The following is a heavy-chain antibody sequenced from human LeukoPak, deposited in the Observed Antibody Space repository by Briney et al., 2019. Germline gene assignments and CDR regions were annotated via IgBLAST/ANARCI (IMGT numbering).Heavy chain of an antibody. CDR2: IKQDGSEK. V-gene: IGHV3-7*01. CDR3: ARDALDIVVVVAAVDY. CDR1: GFTFISYW. D-gene: IGHD2-15*01. J-gene: IGHJ4*02. Sequence: GGSLRLSCAASGFTFISYWMSWVRQAPGKGREWVANIKQDGSEKYYVDSVKGRFTISRDNAKNSLYLQMNSLRAEDTAVYYCARDALDIVVVVAAVDYWGQGTLVTVSS.